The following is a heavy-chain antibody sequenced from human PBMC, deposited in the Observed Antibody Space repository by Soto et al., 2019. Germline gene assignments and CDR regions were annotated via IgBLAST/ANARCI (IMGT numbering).Heavy chain of an antibody. D-gene: IGHD6-6*01. CDR3: ARVMAPVAALDY. J-gene: IGHJ4*02. Sequence: GGSLRLSCAASGFTFSSYSMNWVRQAPGKGLEWVSSISSSSSYIYYADSVKGRFTISRDNAKNSLYLQMNSLRAEDTAVYYCARVMAPVAALDYWGQGTLVTVSS. V-gene: IGHV3-21*01. CDR1: GFTFSSYS. CDR2: ISSSSSYI.